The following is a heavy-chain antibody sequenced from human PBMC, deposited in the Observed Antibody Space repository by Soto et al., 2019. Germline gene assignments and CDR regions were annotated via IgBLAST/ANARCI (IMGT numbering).Heavy chain of an antibody. CDR2: TYYRSRWYS. V-gene: IGHV6-1*01. D-gene: IGHD2-15*01. CDR1: GDTVPSNSVA. J-gene: IGHJ6*02. Sequence: PSQTLSLTCVGSGDTVPSNSVAWNWVRQSPSRGLEWLGRTYYRSRWYSDYAVSVRSRIDINADTSKNQVSLQLNSVTPEDTAVYYCARSAEDSDYYYYGMDVWGQGTTVTVSS. CDR3: ARSAEDSDYYYYGMDV.